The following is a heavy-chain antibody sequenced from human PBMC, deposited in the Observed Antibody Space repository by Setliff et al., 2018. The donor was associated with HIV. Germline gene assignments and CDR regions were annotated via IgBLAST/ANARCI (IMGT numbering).Heavy chain of an antibody. V-gene: IGHV4-39*01. CDR2: IYYHGST. CDR1: GGSISSTNYF. D-gene: IGHD3-16*01. J-gene: IGHJ4*02. CDR3: VNPSGAMGDFDS. Sequence: LSLTCTVSGGSISSTNYFWGWIRKPPGKGLEWIGTIYYHGSTYYNPSLKSRVTISIDTSKNQFSLQLTSVTAADTAVYYCVNPSGAMGDFDSWGQGTLVTVSS.